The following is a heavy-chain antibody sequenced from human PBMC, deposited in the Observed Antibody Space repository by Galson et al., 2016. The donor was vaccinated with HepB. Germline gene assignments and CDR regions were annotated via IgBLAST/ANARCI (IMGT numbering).Heavy chain of an antibody. V-gene: IGHV3-9*01. CDR2: ISWNSGSI. J-gene: IGHJ4*02. CDR3: ATGMSGCSYGDDY. Sequence: SLRLSCAASGFTFDDYAMHWVRRAPGKGLEWVSGISWNSGSIGYADSVKGRFTISRDNAKNSLYLQMNGLRAEDTALYCCATGMSGCSYGDDYWGQGTQVTVSS. CDR1: GFTFDDYA. D-gene: IGHD5-18*01.